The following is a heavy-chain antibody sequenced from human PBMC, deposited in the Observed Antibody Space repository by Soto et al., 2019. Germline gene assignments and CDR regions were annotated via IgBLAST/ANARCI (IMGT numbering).Heavy chain of an antibody. CDR3: ARDLGVAAAANWFDT. D-gene: IGHD6-13*01. CDR1: GGTMSSYA. Sequence: PVNLDCKASGGTMSSYASSWVRKATGQGLEWMGGIIPIFGTANYAQKFQGRVTITADKSTSTAYMELSSLRSEDTAVYYCARDLGVAAAANWFDTWGQGTLVTVSS. CDR2: IIPIFGTA. V-gene: IGHV1-69*06. J-gene: IGHJ5*02.